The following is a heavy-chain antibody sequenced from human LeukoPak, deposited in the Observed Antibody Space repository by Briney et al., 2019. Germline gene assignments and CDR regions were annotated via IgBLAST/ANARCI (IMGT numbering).Heavy chain of an antibody. CDR2: IYYSGNT. CDR1: GGSISSYF. D-gene: IGHD1-26*01. J-gene: IGHJ3*02. CDR3: ARQEGGIDSGNYVRAFDI. V-gene: IGHV4-59*08. Sequence: KPSETLSLTCSVSGGSISSYFWSWIRQPPGKGLEWIGYIYYSGNTKYNPSLKSRVTISVDTSKNQLSLKLTSVTAADTAVYYCARQEGGIDSGNYVRAFDIWGQGTMVTVSS.